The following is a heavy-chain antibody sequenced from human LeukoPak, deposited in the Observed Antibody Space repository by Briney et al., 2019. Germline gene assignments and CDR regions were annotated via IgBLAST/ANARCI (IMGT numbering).Heavy chain of an antibody. V-gene: IGHV4-38-2*02. Sequence: SETLSLTCTVSGYSISSGYYWGWIRQPPGKGLEWIGSIYHSGGTYYNPSLKSRVTISVDTSKNQFSLKLSSVTAADTAVYYCARERRFLEWLFRRPAAFDIWGQGTMVTVSS. J-gene: IGHJ3*02. CDR2: IYHSGGT. CDR1: GYSISSGYY. D-gene: IGHD3-3*01. CDR3: ARERRFLEWLFRRPAAFDI.